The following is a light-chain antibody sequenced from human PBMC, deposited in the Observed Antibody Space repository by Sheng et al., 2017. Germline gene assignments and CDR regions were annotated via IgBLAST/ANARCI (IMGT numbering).Light chain of an antibody. CDR1: QDISNY. J-gene: IGKJ1*01. CDR3: QQSYSSLWT. CDR2: AAS. Sequence: DIQVTQSPSPMSASVGDRVTITCRASQDISNYLAWFRQKPGKVPERLIYAASKLESGVPSRFSGSGSGTEFTLTISSLQPEDFATYYCQQSYSSLWTFGQGTKVELK. V-gene: IGKV1-17*03.